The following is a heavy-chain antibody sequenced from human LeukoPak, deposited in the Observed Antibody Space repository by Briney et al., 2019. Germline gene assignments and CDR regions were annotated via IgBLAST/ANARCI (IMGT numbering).Heavy chain of an antibody. V-gene: IGHV3-7*01. Sequence: PGGSLRLSCAASGFSFTSYWMTWVRQAPGKGLEWVANIKQDESEKFYGDSVKGRFTISRDNAKSSLYLQMNSLRVDDTAVYYCVREGELVGNWLDPWGQGTLVTVSS. CDR1: GFSFTSYW. J-gene: IGHJ5*02. CDR3: VREGELVGNWLDP. D-gene: IGHD3-10*01. CDR2: IKQDESEK.